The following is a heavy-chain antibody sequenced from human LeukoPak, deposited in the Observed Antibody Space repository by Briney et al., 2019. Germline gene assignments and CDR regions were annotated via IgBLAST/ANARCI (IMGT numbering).Heavy chain of an antibody. CDR3: AREPGIVGAIAVGY. Sequence: SETLSLTCTVSGGSISSGGYYWSWIRQHPGKGLEWIGYIYYSGSTYYNPSLKSRVTISVDTSKNQFSLKLSSVTAADTAVYYGAREPGIVGAIAVGYWGQGTLVTVSS. CDR2: IYYSGST. CDR1: GGSISSGGYY. V-gene: IGHV4-31*03. J-gene: IGHJ4*02. D-gene: IGHD1-26*01.